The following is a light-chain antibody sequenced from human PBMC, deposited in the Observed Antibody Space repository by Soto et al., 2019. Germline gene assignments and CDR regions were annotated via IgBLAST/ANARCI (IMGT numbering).Light chain of an antibody. CDR1: QSVSSN. V-gene: IGKV3-15*01. CDR3: HQYDNWPRT. Sequence: EKALTQSPVTLSLSPGERATLSCRASQSVSSNLAWYQQKPGQAPRLLIYGASTRATGIPARFSGSGSGTEFTLTISSLQSEDFAFFYCHQYDNWPRTFGQGTKVDIK. CDR2: GAS. J-gene: IGKJ1*01.